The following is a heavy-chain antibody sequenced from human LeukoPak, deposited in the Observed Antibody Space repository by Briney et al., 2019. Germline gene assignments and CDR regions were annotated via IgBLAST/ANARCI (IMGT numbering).Heavy chain of an antibody. CDR3: ARGYTYGDY. CDR1: GDTFSDNY. D-gene: IGHD5-18*01. J-gene: IGHJ4*02. CDR2: INPSSGST. V-gene: IGHV1-46*01. Sequence: ASVKVSCKASGDTFSDNYIHWVRQAPGQGLEWMGIINPSSGSTSYAQNFQGRVTMTRDTSSSTVNMELSSLRSEDTAVYYCARGYTYGDYWGQGTLVTVSS.